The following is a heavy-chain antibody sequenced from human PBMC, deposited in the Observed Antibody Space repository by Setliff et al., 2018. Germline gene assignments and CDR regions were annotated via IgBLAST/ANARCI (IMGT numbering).Heavy chain of an antibody. CDR3: AKGQGQYYDSSGYYGRVLDY. D-gene: IGHD3-22*01. J-gene: IGHJ4*02. Sequence: ASVKVSCKASGYTFTSYAMHWVRQAPGQRLEWMGWINAGNGNTKYSQKFQGRVTISRDNSKNTLFLEMNSLRTEDTAVYYCAKGQGQYYDSSGYYGRVLDYWGQGTLVTVSS. CDR2: INAGNGNT. CDR1: GYTFTSYA. V-gene: IGHV1-3*01.